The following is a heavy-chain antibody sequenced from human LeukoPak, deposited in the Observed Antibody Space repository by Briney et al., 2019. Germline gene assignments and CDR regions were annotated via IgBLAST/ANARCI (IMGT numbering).Heavy chain of an antibody. D-gene: IGHD5-12*01. V-gene: IGHV1-18*01. CDR2: ISTYNGNT. Sequence: ASVKVSCKASGYTFTTYGISWVRQAPGQGLEWMGWISTYNGNTNYAQKLQGRVTMTTDTSTSTAYMDLRSLRSDDTATYYCAREVADIVATIPNWFDPWGQGTLVTVSS. CDR1: GYTFTTYG. CDR3: AREVADIVATIPNWFDP. J-gene: IGHJ5*02.